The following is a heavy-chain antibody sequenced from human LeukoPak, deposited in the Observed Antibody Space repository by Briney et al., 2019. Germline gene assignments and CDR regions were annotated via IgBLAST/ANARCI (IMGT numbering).Heavy chain of an antibody. Sequence: ASVKVSCKASGYTFTSYYMHWVRQAPGQGLEWMGIIDPSGGSTTYAQKFQGRVTMNRDMSTSTVYMELSSLRSEDTAVYNCAREDASSFDYWGQGTLVTVSS. D-gene: IGHD3-16*01. CDR3: AREDASSFDY. V-gene: IGHV1-46*01. J-gene: IGHJ4*02. CDR1: GYTFTSYY. CDR2: IDPSGGST.